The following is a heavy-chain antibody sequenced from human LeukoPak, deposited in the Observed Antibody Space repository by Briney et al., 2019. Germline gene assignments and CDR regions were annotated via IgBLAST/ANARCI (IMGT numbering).Heavy chain of an antibody. V-gene: IGHV4-4*07. D-gene: IGHD3-22*01. CDR1: GGSISSYY. Sequence: SETPSLTCTVSGGSISSYYWSWIRQPAGKGLEWIGRIYTSGSTNYNPSLKSRVTMSVDTSKNQFSLKLSSVTAADTAVYYCSSGYYLEFENWGQGTLVTVSS. J-gene: IGHJ4*02. CDR3: SSGYYLEFEN. CDR2: IYTSGST.